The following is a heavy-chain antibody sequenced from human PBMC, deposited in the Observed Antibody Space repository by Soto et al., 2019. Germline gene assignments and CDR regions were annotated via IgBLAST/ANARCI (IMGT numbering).Heavy chain of an antibody. CDR1: GFTVNTNY. Sequence: EVQLVESGGGLVQPGGSLRLSCAASGFTVNTNYVRWVRQAPGKGMEWVSIIYDGGSTYYADSVKGRFTISRDNSKNTLYLQRNSLRAEDTAVYYCARGDGDYGRRLDPWGQGTLVTVSS. D-gene: IGHD4-17*01. J-gene: IGHJ5*02. CDR2: IYDGGST. CDR3: ARGDGDYGRRLDP. V-gene: IGHV3-66*01.